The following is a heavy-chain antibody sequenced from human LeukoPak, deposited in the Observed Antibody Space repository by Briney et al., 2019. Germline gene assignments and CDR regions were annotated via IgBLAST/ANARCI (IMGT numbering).Heavy chain of an antibody. CDR2: IIPIYGRA. CDR1: GGTFSNYDFTFTSYA. CDR3: AGFFYDNSNAAFDI. J-gene: IGHJ3*02. Sequence: SVKVSCKASGGTFSNYDFTFTSYAITWVRQAPGQGLEWMGGIIPIYGRADYPQKFQGRVTITADESTGTVTMQLSSLSSEDTAVYYCAGFFYDNSNAAFDIWGQGTVVTVS. D-gene: IGHD3-22*01. V-gene: IGHV1-69*13.